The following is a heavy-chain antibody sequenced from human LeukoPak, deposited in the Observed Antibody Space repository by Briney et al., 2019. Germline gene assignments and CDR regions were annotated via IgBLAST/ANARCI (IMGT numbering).Heavy chain of an antibody. CDR1: GYTFTTYG. D-gene: IGHD3-22*01. CDR3: VREGGSSGYYFFHY. J-gene: IGHJ4*02. V-gene: IGHV1-18*01. Sequence: ASVKVSCKASGYTFTTYGLSWVRQAPGQGLEWMGWISAYNGNTNYAQKPQGRVTMTTDTSTTTAYMELRSLRSDDTAVYYCVREGGSSGYYFFHYWGQGTLVTVSS. CDR2: ISAYNGNT.